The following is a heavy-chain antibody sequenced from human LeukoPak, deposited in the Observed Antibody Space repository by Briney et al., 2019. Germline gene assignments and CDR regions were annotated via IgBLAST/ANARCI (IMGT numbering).Heavy chain of an antibody. D-gene: IGHD3-16*02. CDR2: ISAYNGNT. CDR3: ARWGKLRLGELSLYTSDY. V-gene: IGHV1-18*01. J-gene: IGHJ4*02. Sequence: GASVSVSCTASGYTFTSYGISWVRQAPGQGLEWMGWISAYNGNTNYAQKLQGRVTMTTDTSTSTAYMELRSLRSDDTAVYYCARWGKLRLGELSLYTSDYWGQGTLVTVSS. CDR1: GYTFTSYG.